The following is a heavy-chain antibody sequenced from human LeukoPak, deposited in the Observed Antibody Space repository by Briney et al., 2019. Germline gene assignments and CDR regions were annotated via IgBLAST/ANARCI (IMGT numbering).Heavy chain of an antibody. V-gene: IGHV4-59*01. CDR3: ARDGSYYAY. CDR1: GGSITNYY. Sequence: SETLSLTCTVSGGSITNYYWTWIRQPPGKGLEWIGYIYSSGTTTYNPSLKSRVTMSVDTSKNQFSLKLSSVTAADTAMYYCARDGSYYAYLGQGILVTVSS. CDR2: IYSSGTT. J-gene: IGHJ4*02. D-gene: IGHD1-26*01.